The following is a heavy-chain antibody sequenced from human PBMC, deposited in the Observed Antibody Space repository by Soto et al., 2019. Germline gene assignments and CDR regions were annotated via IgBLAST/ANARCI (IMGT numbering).Heavy chain of an antibody. CDR3: ARDYGDYQFDY. CDR1: GGSISSSSYY. V-gene: IGHV4-39*02. D-gene: IGHD4-17*01. CDR2: IYYRGTT. Sequence: PSETLSLTCTVSGGSISSSSYYWGWIRQPPGKGLEWIGNIYYRGTTYYNPSLKSRVTISVDTSKNQFSLKLASVTAADTAVYYRARDYGDYQFDYWGQGTLVTVS. J-gene: IGHJ4*02.